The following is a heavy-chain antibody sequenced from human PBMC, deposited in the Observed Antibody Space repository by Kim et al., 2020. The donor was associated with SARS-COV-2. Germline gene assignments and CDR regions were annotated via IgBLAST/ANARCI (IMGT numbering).Heavy chain of an antibody. CDR3: ARAYSSGWAYFDY. D-gene: IGHD6-19*01. J-gene: IGHJ4*02. Sequence: ADTVKARFTIPRDNAKNSLYLQMNSLRAEDTAVYYCARAYSSGWAYFDYWGQGTLVTVSS. V-gene: IGHV3-21*01.